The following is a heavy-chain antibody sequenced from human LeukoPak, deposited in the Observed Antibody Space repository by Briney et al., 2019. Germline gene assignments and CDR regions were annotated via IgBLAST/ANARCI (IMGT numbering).Heavy chain of an antibody. Sequence: GASVKVSCKASGYTFTGYYMHWVRQAPGQGLEWMGWINPNSGGTNYAQKFQGRVTLTRDTSFSTAYMEVSSLRSDDTAVYYCARSSMEVQIRLGKLSLSPGHIDYWGQGTLVTVSS. V-gene: IGHV1-2*02. CDR3: ARSSMEVQIRLGKLSLSPGHIDY. CDR2: INPNSGGT. D-gene: IGHD3-16*01. J-gene: IGHJ4*02. CDR1: GYTFTGYY.